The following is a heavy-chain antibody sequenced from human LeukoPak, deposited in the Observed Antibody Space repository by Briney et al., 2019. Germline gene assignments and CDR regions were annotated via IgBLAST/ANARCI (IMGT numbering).Heavy chain of an antibody. CDR3: ARSGGRLAQLDY. J-gene: IGHJ4*02. CDR2: IYHSGST. CDR1: GYSISSNYY. V-gene: IGHV4-38-2*02. D-gene: IGHD1-26*01. Sequence: SETLSLTCTVSGYSISSNYYWGWFRQPPGKGLEWIGTIYHSGSTYYSPSLKSRVTISVDTSKNQFFLKLRSVTAADTAVYYCARSGGRLAQLDYWGQGTLVTVSS.